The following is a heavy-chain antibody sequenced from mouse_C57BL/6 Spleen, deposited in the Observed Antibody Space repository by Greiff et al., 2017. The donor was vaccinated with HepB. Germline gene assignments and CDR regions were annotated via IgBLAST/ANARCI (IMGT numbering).Heavy chain of an antibody. Sequence: EVQRVESGEGLVKPGGSLKLSCAASGFTFSSYAMSWVRQTPEKRLEWVAYISSGGDYIYYADTVKGRFTISRDNARNTLYLQMSSLKSEDIAMYYCTRGSYYYGSSYSAMDYWGQGTSVTVSS. D-gene: IGHD1-1*01. V-gene: IGHV5-9-1*02. CDR2: ISSGGDYI. CDR3: TRGSYYYGSSYSAMDY. J-gene: IGHJ4*01. CDR1: GFTFSSYA.